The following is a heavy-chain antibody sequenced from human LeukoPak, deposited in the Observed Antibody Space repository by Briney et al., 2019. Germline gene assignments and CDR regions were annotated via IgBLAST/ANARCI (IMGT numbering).Heavy chain of an antibody. D-gene: IGHD3-10*01. J-gene: IGHJ3*02. CDR3: AKGGVSPDYTHIFDT. Sequence: GGSLRLSCAASGFTFSIFWMHWVRQAPGKGLVWVSRISTDGSSTSYADSVKGRFTISRDNAKNTLYLQMNSLRAEDTAVYYCAKGGVSPDYTHIFDTWGQGTIVTVSS. CDR1: GFTFSIFW. CDR2: ISTDGSST. V-gene: IGHV3-74*01.